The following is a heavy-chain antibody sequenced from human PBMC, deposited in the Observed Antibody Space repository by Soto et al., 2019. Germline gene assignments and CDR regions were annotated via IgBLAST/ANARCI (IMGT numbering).Heavy chain of an antibody. J-gene: IGHJ3*01. CDR3: ATAAACLTWDAYDF. CDR1: GFRFSDYY. Sequence: QVLIVESGGGLVKPGGSLRLSCAASGFRFSDYYMSWIRQAPGKGLEWVSSISSTSTYTNYADSVRGRFTISRDNAKNSLFMQMNSLRAEDTALYYCATAAACLTWDAYDFWGQGTMVTFSS. V-gene: IGHV3-11*05. D-gene: IGHD6-13*01. CDR2: ISSTSTYT.